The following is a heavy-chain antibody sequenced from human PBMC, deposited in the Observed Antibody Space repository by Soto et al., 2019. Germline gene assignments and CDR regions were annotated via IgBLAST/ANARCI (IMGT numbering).Heavy chain of an antibody. CDR1: GFTFRSYV. D-gene: IGHD3-16*01. CDR2: TSYDGSNN. V-gene: IGHV3-33*05. CDR3: ARWGTTGGLDV. Sequence: QVQIVESGGGVVQPGTSLRLSCVGSGFTFRSYVIHWVRQAPGKGLEWVALTSYDGSNNFYGDSVKGRFTISRHNSRNTVELQMDSLRFEDTALYYCARWGTTGGLDVWGQGTLVSVSS. J-gene: IGHJ4*02.